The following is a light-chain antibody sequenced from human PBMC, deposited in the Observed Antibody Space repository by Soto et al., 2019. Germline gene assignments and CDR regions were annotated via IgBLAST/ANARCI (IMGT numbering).Light chain of an antibody. J-gene: IGLJ1*01. Sequence: QSALTQPASVSGSPGQSITISCAGTSSDVGGYNYVSWYQQHPGKAPKLMIYDVTNRPSGVSNRFSGSKSGNTASLTISGLQAEDEADYYCSSYASSPTFNVVFGTGTKVTVL. CDR2: DVT. V-gene: IGLV2-14*01. CDR3: SSYASSPTFNVV. CDR1: SSDVGGYNY.